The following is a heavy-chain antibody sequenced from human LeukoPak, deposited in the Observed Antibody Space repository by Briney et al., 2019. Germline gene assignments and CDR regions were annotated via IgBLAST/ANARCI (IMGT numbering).Heavy chain of an antibody. CDR1: GGSFSGYY. J-gene: IGHJ4*02. CDR3: ARGSGGYSYGKLYYFDY. CDR2: INHSGST. V-gene: IGHV4-34*01. D-gene: IGHD5-18*01. Sequence: SKTLSLTCAVYGGSFSGYYWSWIRQPPGKGLEWIGEINHSGSTNYNPSLKSRVTISVDTSKNQFSLKLSSVTAADTAVYYCARGSGGYSYGKLYYFDYWGQGTLVTVSS.